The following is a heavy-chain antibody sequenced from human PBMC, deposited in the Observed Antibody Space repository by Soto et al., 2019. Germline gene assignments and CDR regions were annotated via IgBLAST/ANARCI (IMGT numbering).Heavy chain of an antibody. D-gene: IGHD6-19*01. J-gene: IGHJ5*02. V-gene: IGHV1-69*01. CDR1: GGTFSTHV. CDR3: VRGGSDNTGWYIWFDP. CDR2: IVPKFGTT. Sequence: QVQLVQSGAEVKKPGSSVKVSCKTSGGTFSTHVIGWARQAPGQGREWMGGIVPKFGTTNYAHKFKGRVKITADESTSTAYMEVSSLTSEDTAVYYCVRGGSDNTGWYIWFDPWGQGTLVTVSS.